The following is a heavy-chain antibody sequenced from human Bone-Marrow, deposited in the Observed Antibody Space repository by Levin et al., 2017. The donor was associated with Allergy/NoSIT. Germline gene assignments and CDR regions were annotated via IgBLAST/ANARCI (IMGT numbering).Heavy chain of an antibody. V-gene: IGHV3-74*01. Sequence: GGSLRLSCAASGFTFSNYRMHWVRQAPGKGLVWVSRIESDESSTNHADSVKGRFTISRDNAKNTLYLQMNSLRAEDTAVYYCARDPGPNGHEWYFELWGRGTLVTVSA. J-gene: IGHJ2*01. CDR1: GFTFSNYR. CDR3: ARDPGPNGHEWYFEL. CDR2: IESDESST.